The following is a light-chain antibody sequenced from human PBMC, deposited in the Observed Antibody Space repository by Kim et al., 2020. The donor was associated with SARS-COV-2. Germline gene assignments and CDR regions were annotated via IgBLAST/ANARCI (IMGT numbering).Light chain of an antibody. Sequence: SASLGDRVTISCRARQDINRFLAWFQQKPGKVPKRLIYHASTLQSGVPSRFSGSGSGTEFSLTISSLQPEDFATYYCLQHKSYPYSFGQGTKLEI. J-gene: IGKJ2*03. CDR3: LQHKSYPYS. CDR1: QDINRF. CDR2: HAS. V-gene: IGKV1-17*03.